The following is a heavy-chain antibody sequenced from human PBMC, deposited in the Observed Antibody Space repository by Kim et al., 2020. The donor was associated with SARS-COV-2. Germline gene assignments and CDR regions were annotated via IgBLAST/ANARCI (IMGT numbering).Heavy chain of an antibody. V-gene: IGHV3-30*18. J-gene: IGHJ4*02. Sequence: GGSLRLSCAASGFTFSSYGMHWVRQAPGKGLEWVAVISYDGSNKYYADSVMGRFTISRDNSKNTLYLQMNSLRAEDTAVYYCAKAEAYDYWGQGTLVTVSS. CDR2: ISYDGSNK. CDR3: AKAEAYDY. CDR1: GFTFSSYG.